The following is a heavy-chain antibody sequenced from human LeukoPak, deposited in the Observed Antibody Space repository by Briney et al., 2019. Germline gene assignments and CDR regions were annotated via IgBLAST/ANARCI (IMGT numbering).Heavy chain of an antibody. CDR3: ARSPSNYDFWSSPFDY. Sequence: SETLSLTCAVSGGSINSGGYSWSWIRQPPGKGLEWIGYIYHSGSTYYNPSLKSRVTISVDRSKNQFSLKLSSVTAADTAVYYCARSPSNYDFWSSPFDYWGQGTLVTVSS. CDR2: IYHSGST. D-gene: IGHD3-3*01. V-gene: IGHV4-30-2*01. CDR1: GGSINSGGYS. J-gene: IGHJ4*02.